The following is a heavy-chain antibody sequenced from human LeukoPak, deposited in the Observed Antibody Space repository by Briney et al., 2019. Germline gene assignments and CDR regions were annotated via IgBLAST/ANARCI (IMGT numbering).Heavy chain of an antibody. D-gene: IGHD6-19*01. Sequence: GGTLRLSCAASGFTFSRYGMSWVRPAPGKGLEWVSAISGSGGSTYYADSVKGRFTISRDNSKNTLYLQINSLRAEDTAVYYCAKDHLPGIVVADRDYWGQGTLVTVSS. CDR1: GFTFSRYG. CDR2: ISGSGGST. J-gene: IGHJ4*02. CDR3: AKDHLPGIVVADRDY. V-gene: IGHV3-23*01.